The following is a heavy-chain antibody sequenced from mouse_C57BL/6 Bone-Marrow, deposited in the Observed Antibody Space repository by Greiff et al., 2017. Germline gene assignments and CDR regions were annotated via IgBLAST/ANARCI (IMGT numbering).Heavy chain of an antibody. Sequence: QVQLQQPGAELVKPGASVKMSCKASGYTFTSYWITWVKQRPGQGLEGIGEIYPGSGSTNYNEKFKSKATLTVDSSSSTAYMQLSSLTSEDSAVXYCTSGGYYCFDYWGQGTTLTVSS. CDR3: TSGGYYCFDY. D-gene: IGHD2-3*01. CDR1: GYTFTSYW. J-gene: IGHJ2*01. V-gene: IGHV1-55*01. CDR2: IYPGSGST.